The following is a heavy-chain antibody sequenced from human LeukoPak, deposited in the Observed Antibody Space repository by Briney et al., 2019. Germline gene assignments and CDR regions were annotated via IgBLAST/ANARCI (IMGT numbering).Heavy chain of an antibody. CDR3: ARESHEGATRAYNWFDP. J-gene: IGHJ5*02. Sequence: GGSLGLSCAASGFTFSSYWMHWVRQAPGKGLVWVSRINSDGSSTSYADSVKGRFLISRDNSKNTVYLQMNSLRPEDTALYYCARESHEGATRAYNWFDPWGQGTLVTVSS. CDR1: GFTFSSYW. CDR2: INSDGSST. V-gene: IGHV3-74*01. D-gene: IGHD1-26*01.